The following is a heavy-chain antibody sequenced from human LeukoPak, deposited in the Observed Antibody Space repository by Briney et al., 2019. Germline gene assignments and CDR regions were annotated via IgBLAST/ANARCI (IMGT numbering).Heavy chain of an antibody. CDR1: GGSISSYY. J-gene: IGHJ4*02. Sequence: PSETLSLTCTVSGGSISSYYWSWIRQPAGKGLEWIGRIYTSGSTNYNPSLKSRVTMSVDTSKNQFSLKLSSVTAADTAVYYCARDWSEDSSGYYEYYFDYWGQGTPVTVSS. D-gene: IGHD3-22*01. V-gene: IGHV4-4*07. CDR3: ARDWSEDSSGYYEYYFDY. CDR2: IYTSGST.